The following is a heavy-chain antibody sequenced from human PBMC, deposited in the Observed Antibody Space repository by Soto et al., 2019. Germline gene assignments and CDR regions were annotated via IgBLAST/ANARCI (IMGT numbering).Heavy chain of an antibody. D-gene: IGHD3-9*01. V-gene: IGHV3-21*02. CDR2: ITSDSNYI. CDR3: TREHVVTIFRRGQRGSFDS. Sequence: EVQLLESGGGLVNPGGSLRLSCAASGFSFNTYTMNWVRQAPGKGLEWVSFITSDSNYIYYADSVKGRFTISRDEANKSLYLQMNSLRAEDTAVYYCTREHVVTIFRRGQRGSFDSWSQGTLVSVSS. CDR1: GFSFNTYT. J-gene: IGHJ4*02.